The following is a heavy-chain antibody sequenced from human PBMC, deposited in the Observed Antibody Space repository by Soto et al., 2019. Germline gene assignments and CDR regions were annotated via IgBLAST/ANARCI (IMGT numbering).Heavy chain of an antibody. CDR1: GFIFSTTD. J-gene: IGHJ5*01. D-gene: IGHD3-10*01. CDR3: VKNSGSFNS. Sequence: GGSLRLSCEASGFIFSTTDMSWVRQAPGKGLEWVSTIYGDGRTTYYADSVRGRFSISRDNSKNMVYLQMDSLRVDDTAIYYCVKNSGSFNSWGQGSLVTVSS. CDR2: IYGDGRTT. V-gene: IGHV3-23*01.